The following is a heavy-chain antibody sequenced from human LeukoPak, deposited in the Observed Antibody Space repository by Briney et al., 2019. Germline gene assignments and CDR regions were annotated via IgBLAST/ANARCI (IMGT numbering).Heavy chain of an antibody. CDR3: ARDQTVRLGAIPGPLDAFDI. D-gene: IGHD1-26*01. CDR2: ISAYNGNT. J-gene: IGHJ3*02. Sequence: ASVKVSCKASGYTFTSYGISWVRQAPGQGLEWMGWISAYNGNTYYAQKLQGRVTMTTDTSTSTAYMELRSLRSDDTAVYYCARDQTVRLGAIPGPLDAFDIWGQGTMVTVSS. V-gene: IGHV1-18*01. CDR1: GYTFTSYG.